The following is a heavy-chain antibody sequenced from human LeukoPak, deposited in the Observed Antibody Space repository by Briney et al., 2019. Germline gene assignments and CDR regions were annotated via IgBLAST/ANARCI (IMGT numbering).Heavy chain of an antibody. D-gene: IGHD3-22*01. V-gene: IGHV3-15*01. J-gene: IGHJ4*02. CDR2: IYSKTDGGTT. CDR1: VFTFSNAL. Sequence: GGALRHSCVASVFTFSNALMSWVRQAPGKGVAWVGRIYSKTDGGTTHYAARVEARFPISREGSKNTLYLQVNSLKTEDAAVSYCTTDEYYEVSSEDYWGQETLLSV. CDR3: TTDEYYEVSSEDY.